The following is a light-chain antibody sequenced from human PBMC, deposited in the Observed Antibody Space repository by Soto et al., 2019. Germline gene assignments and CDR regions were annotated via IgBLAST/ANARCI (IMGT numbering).Light chain of an antibody. V-gene: IGKV3-20*01. Sequence: EIVLTQSPGTLSLSPGERATLSCRASQSVRSSYLAWYQQKPGQAPRLLIYGASSRATGIPDRFSGSGSGTDFTLTISRLEPEYFAVYYCQQYGSSPSITFGQGTRLEIK. CDR3: QQYGSSPSIT. CDR1: QSVRSSY. CDR2: GAS. J-gene: IGKJ5*01.